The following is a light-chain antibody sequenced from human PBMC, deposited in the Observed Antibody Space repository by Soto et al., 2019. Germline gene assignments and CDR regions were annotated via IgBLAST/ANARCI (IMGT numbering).Light chain of an antibody. Sequence: DIQMTQSPSSLSASVGDRVTITCRASQGIRDDLGWYQQKPGKAPKLLIYATSTLHSGVPLRFSGSGSGTDFTLTIDSLQPEDSTTYYCQQSYTSPATFGQGTRLEIK. J-gene: IGKJ5*01. V-gene: IGKV1-39*01. CDR1: QGIRDD. CDR2: ATS. CDR3: QQSYTSPAT.